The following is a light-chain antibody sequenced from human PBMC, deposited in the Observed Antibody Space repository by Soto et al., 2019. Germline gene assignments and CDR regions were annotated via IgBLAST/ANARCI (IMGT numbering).Light chain of an antibody. CDR3: QQRSNWPSIT. Sequence: EIVMTKSPATLSVSPGERATLSCRASQSVSSSYLAWYQQKPGQAPRLLIYGASSRATGIPARFSGSGSGTDFTLTISSLEPEDLAVYHCQQRSNWPSITFGQGTRLENK. CDR1: QSVSSSY. J-gene: IGKJ5*01. CDR2: GAS. V-gene: IGKV3D-20*02.